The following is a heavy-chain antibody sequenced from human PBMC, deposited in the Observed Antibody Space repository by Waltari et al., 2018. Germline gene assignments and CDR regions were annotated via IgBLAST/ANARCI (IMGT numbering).Heavy chain of an antibody. CDR2: IYYSGST. V-gene: IGHV4-59*01. Sequence: QVQLPESGPGLVKPSETLSLTCTVSGGSISSYFWSWIRQPPGKGLEWIGYIYYSGSTNYNPSLKSRVTISVDTSKNQFSLKLSSVTAADTAVYYCARGGSYGDYRSFDYWGQGTLVTVSS. CDR1: GGSISSYF. J-gene: IGHJ4*02. D-gene: IGHD4-17*01. CDR3: ARGGSYGDYRSFDY.